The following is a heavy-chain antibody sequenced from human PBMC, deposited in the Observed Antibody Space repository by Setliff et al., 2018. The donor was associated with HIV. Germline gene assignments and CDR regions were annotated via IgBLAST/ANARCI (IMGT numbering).Heavy chain of an antibody. D-gene: IGHD1-26*01. CDR1: GYTFTDYF. J-gene: IGHJ6*03. CDR3: ARDKEPWEGYYKYYSMDV. Sequence: ASVKVSCKASGYTFTDYFINWVRQAPGQGLEWMGRINPSSGGTNYAQNFQGRVTMTRDTSISTAHMELSRLRSDDTAVYYCARDKEPWEGYYKYYSMDVWGKGTKVTV. CDR2: INPSSGGT. V-gene: IGHV1-2*06.